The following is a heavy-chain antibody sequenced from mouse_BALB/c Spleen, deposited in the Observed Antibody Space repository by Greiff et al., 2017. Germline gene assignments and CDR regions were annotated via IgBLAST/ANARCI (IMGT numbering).Heavy chain of an antibody. CDR3: ARQPYGSSPMDY. CDR1: GFSLTSYG. J-gene: IGHJ4*01. CDR2: IWSDGST. D-gene: IGHD1-1*01. Sequence: QVQLQQSGPDLVAPSQSLSITCTVSGFSLTSYGVHWVRQPPGKGLEWLVVIWSDGSTTYNSALKSRLSISKDNSKSQVFLKMNSLQTDDTAMYYCARQPYGSSPMDYWGQGTSVTVSS. V-gene: IGHV2-6-2*01.